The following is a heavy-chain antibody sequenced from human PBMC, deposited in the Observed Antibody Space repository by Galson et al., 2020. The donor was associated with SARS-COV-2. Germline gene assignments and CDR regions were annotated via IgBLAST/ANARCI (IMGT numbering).Heavy chain of an antibody. CDR2: ISGSGGST. CDR3: AKGRSIVGATKFKGEYFQH. Sequence: GGSLRLSCAASGFTFSSYAMSWVRQAPGKGLEWVSAISGSGGSTYYADSVKGRFTISRDNSKNTLYLQMNSLRAEDTAVYYCAKGRSIVGATKFKGEYFQHWGQGTLVTVSS. CDR1: GFTFSSYA. V-gene: IGHV3-23*01. J-gene: IGHJ1*01. D-gene: IGHD1-26*01.